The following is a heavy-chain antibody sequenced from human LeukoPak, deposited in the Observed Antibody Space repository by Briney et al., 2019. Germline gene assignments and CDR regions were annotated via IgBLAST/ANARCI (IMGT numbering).Heavy chain of an antibody. CDR1: GFTFTNYW. J-gene: IGHJ4*02. CDR3: VRALGSSSADY. V-gene: IGHV3-7*01. Sequence: GGSLRLSCTASGFTFTNYWMSWVRQAPGKGLEWLANIKQDGSEKYYVDSVEGRFTISRDNAQNSLSLQMNSLRGEDTAVYYCVRALGSSSADYWGQGTLVTVSS. CDR2: IKQDGSEK. D-gene: IGHD6-6*01.